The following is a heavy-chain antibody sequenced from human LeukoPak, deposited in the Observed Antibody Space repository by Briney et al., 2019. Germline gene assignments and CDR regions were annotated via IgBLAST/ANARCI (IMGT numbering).Heavy chain of an antibody. J-gene: IGHJ3*02. CDR1: GFTFSTYN. CDR3: ARDVGASAPDAFDI. D-gene: IGHD1-26*01. Sequence: GGSLRLSCAASGFTFSTYNMNWVRQAPGKGLEWVSSISSSNYIYYADSVKGRFTISRDNAKNSLYLQMNNLRAEDTDVYYCARDVGASAPDAFDIWGQGTMVTVSS. CDR2: ISSSNYI. V-gene: IGHV3-21*01.